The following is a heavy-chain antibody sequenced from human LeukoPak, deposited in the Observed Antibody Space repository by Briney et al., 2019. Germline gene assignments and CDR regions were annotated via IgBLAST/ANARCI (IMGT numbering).Heavy chain of an antibody. D-gene: IGHD3-22*01. J-gene: IGHJ4*02. Sequence: GGSLRLSCAASGFTVSSNYMSWVRQAPGKGLEWVSVIYSGGSTYYADSVKGRFTISRDNSKNTLYLQMNSLRAEDTAVYYCAGTPYYYDSSGYYGYWGQGTLVTVSS. CDR2: IYSGGST. V-gene: IGHV3-66*01. CDR3: AGTPYYYDSSGYYGY. CDR1: GFTVSSNY.